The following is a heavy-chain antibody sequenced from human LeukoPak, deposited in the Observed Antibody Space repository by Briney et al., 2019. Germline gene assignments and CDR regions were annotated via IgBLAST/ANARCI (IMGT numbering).Heavy chain of an antibody. V-gene: IGHV1-2*02. CDR1: GYTFTGYY. J-gene: IGHJ6*03. Sequence: GASVKVSCKTSGYTFTGYYMHWVRQAPGQGLEWMGWINPNSGGTNYAQNFQGRVTMTRDTSISTAYMELSSLRFDDTAEYYCAKSPPSSWSTKAYYYYMDVWGKGATVTVSS. CDR2: INPNSGGT. CDR3: AKSPPSSWSTKAYYYYMDV. D-gene: IGHD6-13*01.